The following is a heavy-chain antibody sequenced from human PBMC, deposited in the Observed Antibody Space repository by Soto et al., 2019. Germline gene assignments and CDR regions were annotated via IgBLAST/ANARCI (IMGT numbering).Heavy chain of an antibody. D-gene: IGHD1-26*01. J-gene: IGHJ4*02. CDR1: GYSFTNNW. CDR2: IYPGDSDT. V-gene: IGHV5-51*01. CDR3: AHRRVGRSIYYFDY. Sequence: GESLKISCQGSGYSFTNNWIGWVRQMPGKGLEWMGIIYPGDSDTRYSPSFQGQVTISADKSISTAYLQWSSLKASDTATYYCAHRRVGRSIYYFDYWGQGTLVTVSS.